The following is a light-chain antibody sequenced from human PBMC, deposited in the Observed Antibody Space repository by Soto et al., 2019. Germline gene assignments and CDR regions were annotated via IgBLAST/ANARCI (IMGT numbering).Light chain of an antibody. CDR3: ATWDSSLIAVV. CDR1: RSSIGNNY. CDR2: DNN. J-gene: IGLJ3*02. V-gene: IGLV1-51*01. Sequence: QSVLTQPPSLSAAPGQKVTISCSGTRSSIGNNYVSWYQKVPGTGPKLLIYDNNKRPSGIPDRFSGSQSGTSATLGITGLQTGDEADYYCATWDSSLIAVVFGGGTQLTVL.